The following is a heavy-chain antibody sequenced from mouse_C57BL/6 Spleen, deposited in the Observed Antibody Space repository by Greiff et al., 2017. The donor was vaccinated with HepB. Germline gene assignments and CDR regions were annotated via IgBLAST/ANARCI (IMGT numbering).Heavy chain of an antibody. CDR3: ARRIRQLGPDY. J-gene: IGHJ2*01. CDR2: IDPSDSYT. D-gene: IGHD4-1*02. V-gene: IGHV1-59*01. CDR1: GYTFTSYW. Sequence: VQLQQPGAELVRPGTSVKLSCKASGYTFTSYWMHWVKQRPGQGLEWIGVIDPSDSYTNYNQKFKGKATLTVDTSSSTAYMQLSSLTSEDSAVYYCARRIRQLGPDYWGQGTTLTVSS.